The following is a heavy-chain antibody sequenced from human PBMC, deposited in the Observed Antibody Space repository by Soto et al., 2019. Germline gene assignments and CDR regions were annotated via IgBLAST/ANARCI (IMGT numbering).Heavy chain of an antibody. CDR2: ISDSGDST. CDR3: VKDLYRSSTMPCLDH. Sequence: GGSLRLSCKASGFIFNNYGMSWVRQAPGKGLEWVSGISDSGDSTYYADSMRGRFTISRDNSKNTLYLQMNSLRPEDTAMYYCVKDLYRSSTMPCLDHWGQGAPVTVSA. D-gene: IGHD2-2*01. CDR1: GFIFNNYG. J-gene: IGHJ4*02. V-gene: IGHV3-23*01.